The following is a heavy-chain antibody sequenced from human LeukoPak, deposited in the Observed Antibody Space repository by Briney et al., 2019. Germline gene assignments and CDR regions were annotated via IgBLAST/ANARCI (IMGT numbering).Heavy chain of an antibody. CDR2: INPSGGST. D-gene: IGHD6-6*01. CDR3: AKTWWVSSSPDAFDI. V-gene: IGHV1-46*01. CDR1: GYTFTSYY. J-gene: IGHJ3*02. Sequence: ASVKVSCKASGYTFTSYYMHWVRQAPGQGLEWMGIINPSGGSTSYAQKFQGRVTMTRDTSTSTVYMELRSLRSDDTAVYYCAKTWWVSSSPDAFDIWGQGTMVTVSS.